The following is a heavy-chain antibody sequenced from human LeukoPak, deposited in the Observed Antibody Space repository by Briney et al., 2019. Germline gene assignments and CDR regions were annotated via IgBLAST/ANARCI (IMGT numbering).Heavy chain of an antibody. Sequence: PSETLSLTCNVSGASISSYYWSWIRQPPGKGLEWIAYTLYSGDTNYNPSLRSRVTMSVDTSKNQFSLKLSSVTAADTAVYYCARFSRPGDNSGHYLDHWGQGTLVTDSS. D-gene: IGHD6-19*01. V-gene: IGHV4-59*01. CDR3: ARFSRPGDNSGHYLDH. CDR1: GASISSYY. J-gene: IGHJ4*02. CDR2: TLYSGDT.